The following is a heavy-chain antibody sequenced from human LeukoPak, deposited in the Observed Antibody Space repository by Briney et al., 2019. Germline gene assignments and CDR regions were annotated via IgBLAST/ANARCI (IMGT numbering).Heavy chain of an antibody. CDR3: ARAYSGYVLFDY. V-gene: IGHV3-48*02. CDR2: ITSSGSAR. CDR1: GFSFSGYS. D-gene: IGHD5-12*01. J-gene: IGHJ4*02. Sequence: GESLKISCAASGFSFSGYSMNWVRQAPGKGLEWVSYITSSGSARYYADSVKGRFTISRDNAKNSLHLQMNSLRDEDTAVYYCARAYSGYVLFDYWGQGTLVTVSS.